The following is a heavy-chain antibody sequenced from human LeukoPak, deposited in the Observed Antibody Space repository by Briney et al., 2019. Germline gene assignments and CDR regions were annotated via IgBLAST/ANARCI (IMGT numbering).Heavy chain of an antibody. J-gene: IGHJ5*02. CDR1: GSTFSSYA. CDR3: IVFGDSNH. CDR2: ISGSGGST. Sequence: PGGSLRLSCAAPGSTFSSYAMSWVRQAPGKGLEWVSAISGSGGSTYYADSVKGRFTISRDNSKNTLCLQINSLRVEDTAVYYCIVFGDSNHWGQGTLVTVSS. D-gene: IGHD4-17*01. V-gene: IGHV3-23*01.